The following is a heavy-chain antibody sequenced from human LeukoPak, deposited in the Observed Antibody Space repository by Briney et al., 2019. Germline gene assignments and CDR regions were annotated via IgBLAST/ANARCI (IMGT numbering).Heavy chain of an antibody. CDR1: GDSVSSNSVT. CDR2: TYCRSTWYN. J-gene: IGHJ5*02. Sequence: TSQTLSLTCAISGDSVSSNSVTRNWIRQSPSRGLEWLGRTYCRSTWYNDYAVSVRGRITVNPDTSKNQFSLHLNPVTPEDTAVYYCARRLTQYDCFDPWGQGILVTVSS. V-gene: IGHV6-1*01. D-gene: IGHD2-2*01. CDR3: ARRLTQYDCFDP.